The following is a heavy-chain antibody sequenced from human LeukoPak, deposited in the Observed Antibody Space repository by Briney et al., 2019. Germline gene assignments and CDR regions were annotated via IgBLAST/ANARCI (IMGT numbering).Heavy chain of an antibody. Sequence: ASVKVSCKASGYAFTGYYMQWVREAPGQGLEWMVWINPNSGGTNYAQKFQGRVTMTRDTSISTAYMELSRLRSDDTAVYYCARARRDIVVRFDYWGQGTLVTVSS. CDR2: INPNSGGT. V-gene: IGHV1-2*02. J-gene: IGHJ4*02. CDR1: GYAFTGYY. CDR3: ARARRDIVVRFDY. D-gene: IGHD2-2*01.